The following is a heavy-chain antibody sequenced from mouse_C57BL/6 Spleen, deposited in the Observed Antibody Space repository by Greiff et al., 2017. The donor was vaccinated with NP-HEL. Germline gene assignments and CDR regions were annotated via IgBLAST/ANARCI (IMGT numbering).Heavy chain of an antibody. CDR1: GYTFTSYW. J-gene: IGHJ2*01. CDR2: IDPSDSYT. V-gene: IGHV1-69*01. CDR3: ARKGRYGPFDY. Sequence: QVQLKQPGAELVMPGASVKLSCKASGYTFTSYWMHWVKQRPGQGLEWIGEIDPSDSYTNYNQKFKGKSTLTVDKSSSTAYMQLSSLTSEDSAVYYCARKGRYGPFDYWGQGTTLTVSS. D-gene: IGHD1-1*02.